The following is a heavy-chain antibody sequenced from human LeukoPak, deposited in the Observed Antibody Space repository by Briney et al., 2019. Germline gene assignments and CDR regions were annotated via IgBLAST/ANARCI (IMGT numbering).Heavy chain of an antibody. V-gene: IGHV1-2*02. J-gene: IGHJ5*02. Sequence: GSSVKVSCKASGDTFSRYAISWVRQAPGQGLEWMGWINPNSGGTNYAQKFQGRVTMTRDTSISTAYMELSRLRSDDTAVYYCARDLKDGIAAAGAWGQGTLVTVSS. D-gene: IGHD6-13*01. CDR1: GDTFSRYA. CDR2: INPNSGGT. CDR3: ARDLKDGIAAAGA.